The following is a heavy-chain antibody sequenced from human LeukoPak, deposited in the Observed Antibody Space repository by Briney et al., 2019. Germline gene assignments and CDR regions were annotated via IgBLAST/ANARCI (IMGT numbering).Heavy chain of an antibody. J-gene: IGHJ5*02. CDR1: GGSISSYY. CDR3: AREYSSSWYVGWFDP. CDR2: IYYSGST. Sequence: SETLSLTCTVSGGSISSYYWSWIRQPPGKGLEWIGYIYYSGSTNYNPSLKSRVTISVDTSKNQFSLRLSSVTAADTAVYYCAREYSSSWYVGWFDPWGQGTLVTVSS. V-gene: IGHV4-59*01. D-gene: IGHD6-13*01.